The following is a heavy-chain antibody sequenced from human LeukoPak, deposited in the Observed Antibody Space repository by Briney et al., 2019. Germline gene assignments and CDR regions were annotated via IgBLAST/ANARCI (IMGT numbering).Heavy chain of an antibody. D-gene: IGHD2/OR15-2a*01. CDR2: IYYSGST. Sequence: SETLSLTCTVSGDSISSSSFYWGWIRQPPGKGLEWIGSIYYSGSTYYNPSLKSRVTVSVDTSKNQFSLKLSSVTAADTAVYYCARLRRNIANRWGQGTLVTVSS. J-gene: IGHJ5*02. V-gene: IGHV4-39*01. CDR3: ARLRRNIANR. CDR1: GDSISSSSFY.